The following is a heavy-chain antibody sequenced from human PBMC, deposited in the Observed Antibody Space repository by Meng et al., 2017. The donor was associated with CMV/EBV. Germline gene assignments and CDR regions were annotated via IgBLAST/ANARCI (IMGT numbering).Heavy chain of an antibody. CDR3: ARGGIAAAGPFDY. J-gene: IGHJ4*02. CDR1: GGSFSGYY. D-gene: IGHD6-13*01. Sequence: QVQLQTWGAGLLKPSETLSLTCAVYGGSFSGYYWGWLRQPPGKGLEWIGEINHSGSTNYNPSLKSRVTISVDTSKNQFSLKLSSVTAADTAVYYCARGGIAAAGPFDYWGQGTLVTVFS. CDR2: INHSGST. V-gene: IGHV4-34*01.